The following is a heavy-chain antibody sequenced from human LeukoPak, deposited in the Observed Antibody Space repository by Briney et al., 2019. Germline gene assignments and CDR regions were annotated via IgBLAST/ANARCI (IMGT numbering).Heavy chain of an antibody. Sequence: PGGSLRLSCAASGFTFSDYYMSWIRQAPGKGLEWVSYISSSGSTIYYADSVKGRFTISRDNAKNSLYLQMNSLRAEDTAVYYCARGNYYDSSGYYQGAFDIWGQGTMVTVSP. D-gene: IGHD3-22*01. V-gene: IGHV3-11*04. CDR3: ARGNYYDSSGYYQGAFDI. CDR1: GFTFSDYY. CDR2: ISSSGSTI. J-gene: IGHJ3*02.